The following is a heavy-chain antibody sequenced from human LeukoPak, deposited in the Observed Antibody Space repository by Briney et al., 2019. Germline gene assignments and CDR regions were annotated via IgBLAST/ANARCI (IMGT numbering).Heavy chain of an antibody. CDR2: INPSGGST. CDR3: ASDDRLTDIVVVPAPTSLDY. V-gene: IGHV1-46*03. J-gene: IGHJ4*02. CDR1: GYTFTSYY. Sequence: ASVKVSCKASGYTFTSYYMHWVRQAPGQGLEWMGIINPSGGSTSYAQKFQGRVTMTRDTSTSTVYMELSSLRSEDTAVYYCASDDRLTDIVVVPAPTSLDYWGQGTLVTVSS. D-gene: IGHD2-2*01.